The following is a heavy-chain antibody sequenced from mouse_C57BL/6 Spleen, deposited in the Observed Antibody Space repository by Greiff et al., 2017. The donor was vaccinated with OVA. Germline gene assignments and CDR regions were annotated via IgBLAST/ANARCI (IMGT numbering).Heavy chain of an antibody. J-gene: IGHJ2*01. D-gene: IGHD2-3*01. Sequence: DVQLVESGGGLVKPGGSLKLSCAASGFTFSDYGMHWVRQAPEKGLEWVAYISSGSSTIYYADTVKGRFTISRDNAKNTLFLQMTSLRSEDTAMYYCARDYDQYYFDYWGQGTTLTVSS. CDR3: ARDYDQYYFDY. CDR2: ISSGSSTI. CDR1: GFTFSDYG. V-gene: IGHV5-17*01.